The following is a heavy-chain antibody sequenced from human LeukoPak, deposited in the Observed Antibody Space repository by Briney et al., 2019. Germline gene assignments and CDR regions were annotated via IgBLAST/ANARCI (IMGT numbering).Heavy chain of an antibody. CDR2: INHSGST. CDR3: ARVSYWYFDL. J-gene: IGHJ2*01. CDR1: GGSFSGYY. Sequence: SETLSLTCAVYGGSFSGYYWSWIRQPPGKGLELIGEINHSGSTNYNPSLKSRVTISVDTSKNQFSLKLSSVTAADAAVYYCARVSYWYFDLWGRGTLVTVSS. V-gene: IGHV4-34*01.